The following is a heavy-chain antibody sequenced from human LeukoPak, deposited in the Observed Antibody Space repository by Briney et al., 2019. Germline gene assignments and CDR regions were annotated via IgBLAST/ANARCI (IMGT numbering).Heavy chain of an antibody. CDR3: AKDVGRLERNPDY. CDR1: GFTFDDYA. J-gene: IGHJ4*02. Sequence: GGSLRLSSAASGFTFDDYAMHWVRQAPGKGLEWVSGVSWNSGSVGYADSVKGRFTISRDNAKNSLYLQMNSLRAEDTALYHCAKDVGRLERNPDYWGQGTLVTVSS. D-gene: IGHD1-1*01. CDR2: VSWNSGSV. V-gene: IGHV3-9*01.